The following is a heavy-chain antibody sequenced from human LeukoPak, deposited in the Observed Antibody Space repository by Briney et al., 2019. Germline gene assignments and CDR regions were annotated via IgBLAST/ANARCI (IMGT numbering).Heavy chain of an antibody. CDR3: AAGAYSGSYTSFDY. CDR1: GASMSSVSNF. J-gene: IGHJ4*02. CDR2: TYNTGST. D-gene: IGHD1-26*01. Sequence: SETLSLTCSVSGASMSSVSNFWSWIRQSAEKGVEWIGRTYNTGSTNYNPSFKGRVTISIDTSKNQFSLNLSSVTAADTAVYYCAAGAYSGSYTSFDYWGQGALVTVSS. V-gene: IGHV4-61*02.